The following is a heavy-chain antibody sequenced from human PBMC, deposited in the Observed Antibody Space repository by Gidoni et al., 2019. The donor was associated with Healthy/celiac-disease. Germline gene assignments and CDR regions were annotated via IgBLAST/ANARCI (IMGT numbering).Heavy chain of an antibody. J-gene: IGHJ6*02. CDR2: ISSSGSTI. CDR3: ARADVAVPRAGGDYYYYYGMDV. CDR1: GFTFSDYY. Sequence: QVQLVESGGGLVKPGGSLRLSCAASGFTFSDYYMSWIRQAPGKGLEWVSYISSSGSTIYYADSAKGRFTISRDNAKNSLYLQMNSLRAEDTAVYYCARADVAVPRAGGDYYYYYGMDVWGQGTTVTVSS. D-gene: IGHD2-21*02. V-gene: IGHV3-11*01.